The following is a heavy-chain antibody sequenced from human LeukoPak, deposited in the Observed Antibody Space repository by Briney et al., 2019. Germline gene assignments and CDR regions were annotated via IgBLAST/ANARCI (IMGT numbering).Heavy chain of an antibody. Sequence: GASVKVSCKASGYTFTGYYMHWVRQAPGQGLEWMGWINPNSGDTDYAQKFQGRVTMTRDTSISTAYMELSRLTSDDTAVYYCARDAWLVGATNLYYFDYWGQGTLVTVSP. D-gene: IGHD1-26*01. CDR2: INPNSGDT. J-gene: IGHJ4*02. V-gene: IGHV1-2*02. CDR3: ARDAWLVGATNLYYFDY. CDR1: GYTFTGYY.